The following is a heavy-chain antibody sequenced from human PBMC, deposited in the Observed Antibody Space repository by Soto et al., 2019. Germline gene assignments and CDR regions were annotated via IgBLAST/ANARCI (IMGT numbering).Heavy chain of an antibody. D-gene: IGHD5-18*01. CDR3: ARAGGYSYGYFDY. J-gene: IGHJ4*02. CDR1: GFTFRSYA. Sequence: LRLSCAASGFTFRSYAMHWVRQAPGKGLEWVAVISYDGSNKYYADSVKGRFTISRDNSKNTLYLQMNSLRAEDTAVYYCARAGGYSYGYFDYWGQGTLVTVSS. CDR2: ISYDGSNK. V-gene: IGHV3-30-3*01.